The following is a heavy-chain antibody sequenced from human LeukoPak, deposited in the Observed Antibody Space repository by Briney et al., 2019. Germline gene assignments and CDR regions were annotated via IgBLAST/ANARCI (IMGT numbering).Heavy chain of an antibody. V-gene: IGHV3-21*01. D-gene: IGHD5-12*01. Sequence: SGGSLRLSCAASGFTFSSYSMNWVRQAPGKGLEWVSSISSSSSYIYYADSVKGRFTIFRDNAKNSLYLQMNSLRAEDTAVYYCARDVSGYDSAYYFDYWGQGTLVTVSS. CDR2: ISSSSSYI. J-gene: IGHJ4*02. CDR1: GFTFSSYS. CDR3: ARDVSGYDSAYYFDY.